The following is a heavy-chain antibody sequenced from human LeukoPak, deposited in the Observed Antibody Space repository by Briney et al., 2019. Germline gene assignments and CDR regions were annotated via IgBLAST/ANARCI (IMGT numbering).Heavy chain of an antibody. CDR3: ARDSGYTGSDAFDI. CDR1: GFTVSSNY. V-gene: IGHV3-66*02. J-gene: IGHJ3*02. D-gene: IGHD5-12*01. CDR2: IYNAGRT. Sequence: PGGSLRLSCAASGFTVSSNYMSWVHQAPGKGLEWVSVIYNAGRTYYADSVKGRFTISRDNSKNTLYLQMDSLRTEDTAVYYCARDSGYTGSDAFDIWGQGTMVTVSS.